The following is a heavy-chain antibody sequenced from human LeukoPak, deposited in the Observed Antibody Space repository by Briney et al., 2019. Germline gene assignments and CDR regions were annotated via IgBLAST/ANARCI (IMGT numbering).Heavy chain of an antibody. V-gene: IGHV1-69*13. J-gene: IGHJ4*02. CDR3: ASTRAHYDILTGYYPFHYYFDY. CDR2: IIPIFGTA. CDR1: GGTFSSYA. D-gene: IGHD3-9*01. Sequence: GASVKVSCKASGGTFSSYAISWVRQAPGQGLEWMGGIIPIFGTANYAQKFQGRVTITADESTSTAYMELSSLRSEDTAVYYCASTRAHYDILTGYYPFHYYFDYWGQGTLVTVSS.